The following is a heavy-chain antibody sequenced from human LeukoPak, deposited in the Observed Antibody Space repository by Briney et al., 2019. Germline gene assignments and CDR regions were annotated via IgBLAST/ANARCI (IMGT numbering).Heavy chain of an antibody. CDR2: ISGGGDST. D-gene: IGHD3/OR15-3a*01. V-gene: IGHV3-23*01. Sequence: GGPLRLSCAAPGFTFSSYAMTWVRQAPGKGLEWVSSISGGGDSTYYADSVKGRFTISRDNSKNTLYLQMNRLRAEDTAVYYCAKDGWTEDLYYFDYWGQGTLVTVSS. CDR3: AKDGWTEDLYYFDY. CDR1: GFTFSSYA. J-gene: IGHJ4*02.